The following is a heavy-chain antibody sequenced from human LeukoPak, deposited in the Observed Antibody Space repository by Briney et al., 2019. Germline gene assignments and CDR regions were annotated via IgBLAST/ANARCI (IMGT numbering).Heavy chain of an antibody. V-gene: IGHV3-23*01. J-gene: IGHJ5*02. Sequence: PGGSRRLSCAASGFTFSSHGINWVRQAPGKGLEWVSGISPSGSISYYADSVKGRFTISRDNSKNTVSLRMNSLRAEDTALYYCARDLDWGAFDAWGQGTLVTVSS. CDR2: ISPSGSIS. D-gene: IGHD3-9*01. CDR1: GFTFSSHG. CDR3: ARDLDWGAFDA.